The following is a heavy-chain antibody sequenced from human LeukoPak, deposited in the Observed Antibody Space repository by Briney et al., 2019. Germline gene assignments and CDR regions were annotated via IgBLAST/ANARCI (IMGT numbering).Heavy chain of an antibody. J-gene: IGHJ6*02. CDR1: GFTFSTYW. CDR2: ISGSGGST. CDR3: AKGVAAGGSYYYYYGMDV. Sequence: GGSLRLSCVASGFTFSTYWMSWVRQAPGKGLEWVSAISGSGGSTYYADSVKGRFTISRDNSKNTLYLQMNSLRAEDTAVYYCAKGVAAGGSYYYYYGMDVWGQGTTVTVSS. V-gene: IGHV3-23*01. D-gene: IGHD1-26*01.